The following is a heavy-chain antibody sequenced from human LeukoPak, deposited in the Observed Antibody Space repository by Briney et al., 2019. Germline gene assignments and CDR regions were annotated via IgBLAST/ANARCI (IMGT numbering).Heavy chain of an antibody. V-gene: IGHV3-30*18. Sequence: PGRSLRLSCAASGFTFSSYGMHWVRQAPGKGLEWVAVISYDGSNKYYADSVKGRFTISRDNSKNTLYLQMNSLRAEDTAVYYCAKEGGSTMVREPFDYWGQGTLVTVSS. J-gene: IGHJ4*02. CDR2: ISYDGSNK. CDR3: AKEGGSTMVREPFDY. CDR1: GFTFSSYG. D-gene: IGHD3-10*01.